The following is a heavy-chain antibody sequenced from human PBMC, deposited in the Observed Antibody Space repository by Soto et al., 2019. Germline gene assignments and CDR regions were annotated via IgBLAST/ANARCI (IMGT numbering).Heavy chain of an antibody. CDR1: GYTFTNYW. Sequence: VESLKISCHASGYTFTNYWIAWVRHMPGRGLEWMGLIFPRDSDTRYNSSFEGQVTISSDRSLATAYLQWTSLKASDTAIYFCARLASLLQPIDYGGQGTPVTVSS. V-gene: IGHV5-51*01. D-gene: IGHD6-13*01. CDR3: ARLASLLQPIDY. J-gene: IGHJ4*02. CDR2: IFPRDSDT.